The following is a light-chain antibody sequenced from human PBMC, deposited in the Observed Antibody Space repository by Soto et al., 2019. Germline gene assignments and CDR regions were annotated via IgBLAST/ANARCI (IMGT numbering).Light chain of an antibody. J-gene: IGKJ4*01. CDR1: QSVSSSY. CDR3: QKYGSSPLT. V-gene: IGKV3-20*01. CDR2: GAS. Sequence: EIVLTKSPGTLSLSPGERATLSCRASQSVSSSYLAWYQQKPGQAPRLLIYGASSRATGIPDRFSGSGSGTDFTLTISRLEPEDFAVYYCQKYGSSPLTFGGGTKLEIK.